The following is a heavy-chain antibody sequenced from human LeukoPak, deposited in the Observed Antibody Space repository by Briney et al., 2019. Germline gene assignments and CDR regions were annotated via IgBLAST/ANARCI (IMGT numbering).Heavy chain of an antibody. V-gene: IGHV4-31*03. J-gene: IGHJ4*02. CDR1: GGSISSGGYY. CDR2: IYYSGST. CDR3: ARQRVGTTNHFDY. D-gene: IGHD1-26*01. Sequence: SQTLSLTCTVSGGSISSGGYYWSWIRQHPGKGLEWIGYIYYSGSTNYNPSLKSRVTISVDTSKNQFSLKLSSVTAADAAVYYCARQRVGTTNHFDYWGQGTLVTVSS.